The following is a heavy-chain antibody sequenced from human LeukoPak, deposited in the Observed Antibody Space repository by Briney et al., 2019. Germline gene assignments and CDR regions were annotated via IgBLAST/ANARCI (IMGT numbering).Heavy chain of an antibody. CDR1: GGSISSYY. D-gene: IGHD5-18*01. V-gene: IGHV4-4*07. Sequence: SETLSLTCTVSGGSISSYYWSWIRQPAGKGLEWIGRIYTSGSTNCNPSLKSRVTMSVDTSKNQFSLKLSSVTAADTAVYYCASVPRGYSYGFFFYWGQGTLVTVSS. J-gene: IGHJ4*02. CDR2: IYTSGST. CDR3: ASVPRGYSYGFFFY.